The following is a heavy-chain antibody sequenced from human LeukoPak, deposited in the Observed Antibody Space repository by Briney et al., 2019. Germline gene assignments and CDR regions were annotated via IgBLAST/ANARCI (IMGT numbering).Heavy chain of an antibody. CDR3: ARGRYNDYGSDY. D-gene: IGHD4-17*01. V-gene: IGHV4-59*01. Sequence: SETLSLTCTVSGGPISSYYWSWIRQPPGKELEWIGYLYYSGSTNYNPSFKSRVTMSVDTSKNQFSLKLNSMTAADTAVYFCARGRYNDYGSDYWGQGTLVTVSS. J-gene: IGHJ4*02. CDR1: GGPISSYY. CDR2: LYYSGST.